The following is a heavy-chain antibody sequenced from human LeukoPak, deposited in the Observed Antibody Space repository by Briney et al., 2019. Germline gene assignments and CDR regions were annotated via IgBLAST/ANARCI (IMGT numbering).Heavy chain of an antibody. V-gene: IGHV1-69*04. J-gene: IGHJ6*02. CDR1: GGTFISCA. CDR3: ASEGYSRYDNYYYYYGMDV. Sequence: SVKVSCKASGGTFISCAISWVRQAPGEGREGRGGIIPILDIANYAQKFQGRATLTAHKSPSTAYMELSSLRSEDTAVYYCASEGYSRYDNYYYYYGMDVWGQGTTVTVSS. CDR2: IIPILDIA. D-gene: IGHD5-12*01.